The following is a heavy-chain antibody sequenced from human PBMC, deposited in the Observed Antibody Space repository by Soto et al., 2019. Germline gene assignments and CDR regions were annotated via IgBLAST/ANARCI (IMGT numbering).Heavy chain of an antibody. CDR2: INHSGST. CDR1: GGSFRGYY. Sequence: SETQSVTCAVDGGSFRGYYGPWIRKTQGTGLEWIGEINHSGSTNYNPSPKSRVTISVNTSKNQFSLKLTSLASADTACYYFAIENFTALLAYWGQGTWVPVS. D-gene: IGHD2-8*02. J-gene: IGHJ4*02. V-gene: IGHV4-34*01. CDR3: AIENFTALLAY.